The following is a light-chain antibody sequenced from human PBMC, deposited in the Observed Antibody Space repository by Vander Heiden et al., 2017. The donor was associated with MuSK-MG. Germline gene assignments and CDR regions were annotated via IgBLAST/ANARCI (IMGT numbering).Light chain of an antibody. Sequence: DIQMTQSPSSLSASVGDRVTITCRASQDITSYLAWYQQKPGKVPKLLIYAASTLQSGVPSRFSGSGSGTDFTLTISILQPEDVAIYYCQNDNSATWTFGQGTKVEIK. CDR1: QDITSY. CDR2: AAS. J-gene: IGKJ1*01. V-gene: IGKV1-27*01. CDR3: QNDNSATWT.